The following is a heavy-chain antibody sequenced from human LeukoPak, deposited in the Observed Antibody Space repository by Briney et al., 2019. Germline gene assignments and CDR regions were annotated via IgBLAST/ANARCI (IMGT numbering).Heavy chain of an antibody. Sequence: GGSLRLSCAASGFTVSSNYMSWVRQAPGKGLEWVSVIYSGGSTYYADSVKGRFTVSRDNSKNTLYLQINSLRAEDTAVYYCARETRAAVADYYYYYMDVWGKGTTVTISS. D-gene: IGHD6-19*01. CDR1: GFTVSSNY. J-gene: IGHJ6*03. CDR2: IYSGGST. V-gene: IGHV3-66*01. CDR3: ARETRAAVADYYYYYMDV.